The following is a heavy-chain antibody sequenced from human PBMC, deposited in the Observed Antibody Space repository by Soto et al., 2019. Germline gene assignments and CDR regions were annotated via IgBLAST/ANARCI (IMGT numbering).Heavy chain of an antibody. J-gene: IGHJ4*02. CDR3: ARGYSIAGGPLTPAHY. Sequence: ASVKVSCKASGYTFTSYYMHWVRQAPGQGLEWMGIINPSGGSTSYAQKFQGRVTMTRDTSTSTVYMELSSLRSEDTAVYYCARGYSIAGGPLTPAHYWGQGTLVTVSS. V-gene: IGHV1-46*01. CDR1: GYTFTSYY. D-gene: IGHD6-6*01. CDR2: INPSGGST.